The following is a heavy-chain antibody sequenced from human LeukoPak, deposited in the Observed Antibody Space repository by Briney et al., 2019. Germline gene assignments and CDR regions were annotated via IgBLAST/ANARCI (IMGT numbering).Heavy chain of an antibody. CDR2: VYTSGNT. J-gene: IGHJ3*02. CDR3: ARGLSHSKDI. Sequence: SETLSLTCTVSGGSMSSYYWSWIRQPAGKGLEWIGRVYTSGNTNYNPSLKSRVTMSVDTSKNQFSLKLTSVTAADTAVYNCARGLSHSKDIWGQGTMVTVSS. CDR1: GGSMSSYY. V-gene: IGHV4-4*07.